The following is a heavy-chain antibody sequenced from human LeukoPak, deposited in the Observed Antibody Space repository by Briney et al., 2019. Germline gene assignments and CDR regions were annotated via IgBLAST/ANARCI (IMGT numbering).Heavy chain of an antibody. Sequence: GGSLRLSCAASGFTFSNYWMSWVRQAPGKGLEFMANIKEAGSEKYYVDSVKGRFTISRDNDKHSVHLQMNNLRAEDTAVYYCARGGGMRSWYDFDHWGQGILVTVSS. J-gene: IGHJ4*02. V-gene: IGHV3-7*04. CDR2: IKEAGSEK. D-gene: IGHD6-13*01. CDR1: GFTFSNYW. CDR3: ARGGGMRSWYDFDH.